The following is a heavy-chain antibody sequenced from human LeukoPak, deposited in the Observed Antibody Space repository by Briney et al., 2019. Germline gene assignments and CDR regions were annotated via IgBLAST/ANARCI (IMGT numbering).Heavy chain of an antibody. V-gene: IGHV1-2*02. J-gene: IGHJ3*02. CDR2: INPNSGGT. CDR1: GYTFTGYY. D-gene: IGHD3-22*01. CDR3: AIITMIVVRPGDDAFDI. Sequence: ASVKVSCKASGYTFTGYYMHWVRQAPGQGLEWMGWINPNSGGTNYAQKFQGRVTMTRDTSISTAYMELSRLGSDDTAVYYCAIITMIVVRPGDDAFDIWGQGTMVTVSS.